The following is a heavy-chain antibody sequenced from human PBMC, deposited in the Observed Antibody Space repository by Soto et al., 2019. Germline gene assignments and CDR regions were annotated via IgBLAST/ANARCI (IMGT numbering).Heavy chain of an antibody. CDR3: ARGRTRWASDAFDI. D-gene: IGHD1-26*01. V-gene: IGHV4-34*01. Sequence: ETLSLTCAVYGGSFSGYYWSWIRQPPGKGLEWIGEINHSGSTNYNPSLKSRVTISVDTSKNQFSLKLSSVTAADTAVYYCARGRTRWASDAFDIWGQGTMVTVSS. J-gene: IGHJ3*02. CDR2: INHSGST. CDR1: GGSFSGYY.